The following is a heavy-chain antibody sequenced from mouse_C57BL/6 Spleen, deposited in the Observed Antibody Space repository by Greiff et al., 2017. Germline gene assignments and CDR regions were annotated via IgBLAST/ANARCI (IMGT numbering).Heavy chain of an antibody. CDR2: IDPENGDT. J-gene: IGHJ4*01. D-gene: IGHD2-3*01. CDR1: GFNIKDDY. V-gene: IGHV14-4*01. Sequence: VQLKESGAELVRPGASVKLSCTASGFNIKDDYMHWVKQRPVQGLEWIGWIDPENGDTEYASKFQGKATITADTSSNTAYLQLSSLTSEDTAVYYCTTGTFDGPYAMDYWGQGTSVTVSS. CDR3: TTGTFDGPYAMDY.